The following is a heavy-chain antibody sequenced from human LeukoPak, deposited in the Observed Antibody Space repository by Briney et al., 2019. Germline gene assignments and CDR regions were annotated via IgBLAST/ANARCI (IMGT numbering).Heavy chain of an antibody. Sequence: ASVKVSCKASGYTFTGYYMHWVRQAPGQGLEWMGWINPNSGGTNYAQKFQGRVTMTRDTSISTAYMELSRLRSDDTAVYYCARVRGNYYDSSGYYCFDYWGEGTLVPVS. CDR3: ARVRGNYYDSSGYYCFDY. J-gene: IGHJ4*02. CDR1: GYTFTGYY. CDR2: INPNSGGT. V-gene: IGHV1-2*02. D-gene: IGHD3-22*01.